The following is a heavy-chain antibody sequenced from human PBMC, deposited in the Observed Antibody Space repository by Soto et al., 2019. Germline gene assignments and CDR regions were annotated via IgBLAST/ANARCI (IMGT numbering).Heavy chain of an antibody. CDR3: ARSYGSGSRPFDY. J-gene: IGHJ4*02. Sequence: QVQLVQSGAEVKNPGSSVRVSCKASGGTFSSYTLNWVRQAPGQGLEWMGRIIPSLSMSTYAQKFPGRVYIIADKSTTTAYMTLSSLRSDDTAIYYCARSYGSGSRPFDYWGQGTLVTVSS. CDR1: GGTFSSYT. CDR2: IIPSLSMS. D-gene: IGHD3-10*01. V-gene: IGHV1-69*02.